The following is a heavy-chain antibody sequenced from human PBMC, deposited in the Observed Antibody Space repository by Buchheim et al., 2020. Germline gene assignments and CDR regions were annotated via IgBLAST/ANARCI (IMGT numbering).Heavy chain of an antibody. Sequence: QVQLQESGPGLVKPSQTLSLTCTVSGGSISSGGYYWSWIRQHPGKGLEWIGYIYYSGSTYYNQPLKSRVTISVDTSKNQFSLKLSSVTAADTAVYYCARISYYYDSSGYYDGYYYGMDVWGQGTT. CDR1: GGSISSGGYY. CDR3: ARISYYYDSSGYYDGYYYGMDV. D-gene: IGHD3-22*01. J-gene: IGHJ6*02. CDR2: IYYSGST. V-gene: IGHV4-31*03.